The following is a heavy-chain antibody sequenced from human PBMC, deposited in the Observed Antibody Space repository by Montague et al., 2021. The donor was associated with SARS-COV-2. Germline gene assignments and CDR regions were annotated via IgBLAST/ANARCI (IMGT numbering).Heavy chain of an antibody. Sequence: TLSLTCTVSGGSISSGSYYWSWIRQPAGKGLEWIGRIYTSGSTNYNPSLKSRVTISVDTTKNQFSLKLSSVTAADTAVYYCARDGGIGASGFNTWSYYYYLLDVWGQGTTVTVSS. D-gene: IGHD3-22*01. V-gene: IGHV4-61*02. CDR3: ARDGGIGASGFNTWSYYYYLLDV. CDR1: GGSISSGSYY. CDR2: IYTSGST. J-gene: IGHJ6*02.